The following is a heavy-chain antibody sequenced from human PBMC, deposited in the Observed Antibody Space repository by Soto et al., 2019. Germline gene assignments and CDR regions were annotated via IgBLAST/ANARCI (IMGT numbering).Heavy chain of an antibody. CDR3: ARGLDYYGSGSYGWDYYYGMDV. V-gene: IGHV4-30-4*01. CDR1: GGSISSGDYY. J-gene: IGHJ6*02. CDR2: IYYSGST. D-gene: IGHD3-10*01. Sequence: SETLSLTCTVSGGSISSGDYYWSWIRQPPGKGLEWTGYIYYSGSTYYSPSLKSRVTISVDTSKNQFSLKLSSVTAADTAVYYCARGLDYYGSGSYGWDYYYGMDVWGQGTTVTVSS.